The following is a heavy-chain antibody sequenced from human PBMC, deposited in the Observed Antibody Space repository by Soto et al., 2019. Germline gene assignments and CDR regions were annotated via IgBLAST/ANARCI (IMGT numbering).Heavy chain of an antibody. D-gene: IGHD3-10*01. CDR1: GFTFSSYA. V-gene: IGHV3-23*01. J-gene: IGHJ6*02. CDR2: ISGSGGST. CDR3: ARDHGGRTWFGGIYYYSGVAV. Sequence: GGSLRLSCAASGFTFSSYAMSWVRQAPGKGLEWVSAISGSGGSTYYADSVKGRFTISRDNSTNPLYLQMNSLRDEDTAVYYCARDHGGRTWFGGIYYYSGVAVWVHGTAVPVSS.